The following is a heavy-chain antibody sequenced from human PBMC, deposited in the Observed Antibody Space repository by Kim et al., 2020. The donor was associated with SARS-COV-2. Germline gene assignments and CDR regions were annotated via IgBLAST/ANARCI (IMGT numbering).Heavy chain of an antibody. CDR1: GYAFTSDHIY. CDR2: IVPGGGRT. D-gene: IGHD6-25*01. Sequence: ASVKVSCKASGYAFTSDHIYIHWVRQAPGQGLEWMGLIVPGGGRTRYAQNFQDRVTMTRDTSTSTVHMELSSLRPDDTAVYFCARGNIRSPAIGGLQRFDYWGQGALVIVSS. CDR3: ARGNIRSPAIGGLQRFDY. J-gene: IGHJ4*02. V-gene: IGHV1-46*01.